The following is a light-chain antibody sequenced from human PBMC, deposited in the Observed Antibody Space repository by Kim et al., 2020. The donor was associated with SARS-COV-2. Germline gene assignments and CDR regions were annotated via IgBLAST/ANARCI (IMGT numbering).Light chain of an antibody. V-gene: IGKV3-15*01. CDR1: QSVGNN. CDR3: QQYDKWYT. Sequence: LSVSPGESALLSCSANQSVGNNLAWYQKKPGQGPRLPISGASTRAIDVPSRFSGSGSGTDFTLTISGLQSEDFAVHYCQQYDKWYTFGQGTKLEI. J-gene: IGKJ2*01. CDR2: GAS.